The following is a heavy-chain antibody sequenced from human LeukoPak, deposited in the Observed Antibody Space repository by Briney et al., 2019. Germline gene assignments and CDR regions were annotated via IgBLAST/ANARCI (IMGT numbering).Heavy chain of an antibody. CDR2: ISSSDSTI. V-gene: IGHV3-48*03. D-gene: IGHD5-12*01. J-gene: IGHJ4*02. CDR1: GFTFSSYE. Sequence: WGSLRLSCAASGFTFSSYEMNWVRQAPGKGLEWLSYISSSDSTIYYADSVKGRFTISRDNAKNSLYLQMNSLRAEDTAVYYCARELSRGFFDYWGQGTLVTVSS. CDR3: ARELSRGFFDY.